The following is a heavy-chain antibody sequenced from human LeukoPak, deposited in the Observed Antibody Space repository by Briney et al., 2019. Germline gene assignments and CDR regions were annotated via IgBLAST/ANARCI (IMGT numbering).Heavy chain of an antibody. CDR3: ARDETYYDYVWGSYRPYYFDY. CDR1: GYTFTGYY. D-gene: IGHD3-16*02. CDR2: INPNSGGT. Sequence: ASVKVSCKASGYTFTGYYMHWVRQAPGQGLEWMGWINPNSGGTNYAQKFQGRVTMTRDTSISTAYMELSRLRSDDTAMYYCARDETYYDYVWGSYRPYYFDYWGQGTLVTVSS. V-gene: IGHV1-2*02. J-gene: IGHJ4*02.